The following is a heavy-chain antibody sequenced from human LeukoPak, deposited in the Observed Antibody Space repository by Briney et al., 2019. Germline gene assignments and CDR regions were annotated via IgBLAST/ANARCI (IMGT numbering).Heavy chain of an antibody. V-gene: IGHV3-53*05. Sequence: GGSLRLSCVASGFTFTKYWMSWVRQAPGKGLEWVSIIYSGGSTFYADSVKGRFTISRDNSKNTLYLQMNSLRSDDTAVYYCARDSSGWYHWFDPWGQGTLVTVSS. CDR2: IYSGGST. CDR3: ARDSSGWYHWFDP. D-gene: IGHD6-19*01. CDR1: GFTFTKYW. J-gene: IGHJ5*02.